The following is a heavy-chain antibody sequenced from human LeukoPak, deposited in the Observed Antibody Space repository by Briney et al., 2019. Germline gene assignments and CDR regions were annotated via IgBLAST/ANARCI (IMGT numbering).Heavy chain of an antibody. V-gene: IGHV3-30*18. D-gene: IGHD6-13*01. CDR3: AKDMEQLVNYYYGMDV. CDR1: GFTFSSYG. CDR2: ISYDGRNK. Sequence: GGSLRLSCAASGFTFSSYGMHWVRQAPGKGLEWVAVISYDGRNKYYADSMKGRFTISRDNSKNTLYLQMNSLRAEDTAVYYCAKDMEQLVNYYYGMDVWGQGTTVTVSS. J-gene: IGHJ6*02.